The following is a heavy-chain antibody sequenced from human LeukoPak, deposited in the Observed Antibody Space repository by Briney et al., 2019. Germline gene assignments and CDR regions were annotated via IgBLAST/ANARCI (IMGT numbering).Heavy chain of an antibody. D-gene: IGHD1-26*01. CDR3: ASAANSGSYSVHNAFDI. CDR2: IIPIFGTA. CDR1: GGTFSSYA. V-gene: IGHV1-69*05. Sequence: GSSVKVSCKASGGTFSSYAISWVRQAPGQGLEWMGRIIPIFGTANYAQKFQGRVTITTDESTSTAYMELSSLRSEDTAVYYCASAANSGSYSVHNAFDIWGQGTMVTVSS. J-gene: IGHJ3*02.